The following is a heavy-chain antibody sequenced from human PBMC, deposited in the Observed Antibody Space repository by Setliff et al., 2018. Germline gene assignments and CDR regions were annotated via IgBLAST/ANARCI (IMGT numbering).Heavy chain of an antibody. D-gene: IGHD3-10*01. CDR2: INGASGNT. CDR1: GYSLSAYV. CDR3: ARTAYYGSGTFPYYYYYYLDV. J-gene: IGHJ6*03. Sequence: ASVKVSCKASGYSLSAYVMHWVRQAPGQRLEWMGWINGASGNTKYSQKVQGRVTMTTDTSTSTAYMELRSLTSDDTAVYYCARTAYYGSGTFPYYYYYYLDVWGKGTTVTVSS. V-gene: IGHV1-3*01.